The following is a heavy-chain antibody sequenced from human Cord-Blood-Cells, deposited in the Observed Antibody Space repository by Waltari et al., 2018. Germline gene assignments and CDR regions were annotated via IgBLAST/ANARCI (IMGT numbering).Heavy chain of an antibody. CDR1: GFTFGVYV. V-gene: IGHV3-49*04. D-gene: IGHD3-3*01. Sequence: EVQLVESGGGLVQHGRSLRLCCTASGFTFGVYVMRGVCLAPGKGLEGVGFIRSKAHGGTTEYAASVKGRFTISRDDSKSIAYLQMNSLKTEDTAVYYCTRGIFGVVIIDYWGQGTLVTVSS. CDR2: IRSKAHGGTT. J-gene: IGHJ4*02. CDR3: TRGIFGVVIIDY.